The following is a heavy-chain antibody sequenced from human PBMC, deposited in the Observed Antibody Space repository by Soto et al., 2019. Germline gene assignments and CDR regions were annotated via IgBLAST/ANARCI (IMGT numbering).Heavy chain of an antibody. CDR3: ARVGIAVAGRSLWFDP. CDR2: IYTSGST. V-gene: IGHV4-4*07. CDR1: GGSISDYY. D-gene: IGHD6-19*01. Sequence: SETQSLTCTVSGGSISDYYVSWIRQPAGKGLEWIGRIYTSGSTNYNPSLKSRVTMSVDTSKNQFSLKLSSVTAADTAVYYCARVGIAVAGRSLWFDPWGQGTLVTGSS. J-gene: IGHJ5*02.